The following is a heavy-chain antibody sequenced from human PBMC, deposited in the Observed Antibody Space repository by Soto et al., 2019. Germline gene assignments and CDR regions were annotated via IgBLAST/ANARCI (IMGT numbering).Heavy chain of an antibody. CDR1: GFTFSSYG. V-gene: IGHV3-33*01. Sequence: QVQLVESGGGVVQPGRSLRLSCAASGFTFSSYGMHWVRQAPGKGLEWVAVIWYDGSNKYYADSVKGRFTISRDNSKNTLYLQMNSLIAEDTAVYYCARADIVVVPAAKSTYFDYWGQGTLVTVSS. CDR3: ARADIVVVPAAKSTYFDY. D-gene: IGHD2-2*01. J-gene: IGHJ4*02. CDR2: IWYDGSNK.